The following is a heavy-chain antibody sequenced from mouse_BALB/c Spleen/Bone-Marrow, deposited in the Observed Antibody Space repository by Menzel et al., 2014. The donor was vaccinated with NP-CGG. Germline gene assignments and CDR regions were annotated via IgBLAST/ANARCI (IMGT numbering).Heavy chain of an antibody. J-gene: IGHJ4*01. CDR1: GFTFSSYI. CDR2: ISNGGGRP. CDR3: ARQGVYYGKTYYAMDY. Sequence: EVHLVESGGGLVQPGGSLKISCAASGFTFSSYIMSWVRQTPEKRLEWVAYISNGGGRPYYPDTVKGRFTISRDNAKNTLYLQMISLKSEDTAMYYCARQGVYYGKTYYAMDYWGQGTSVTVSS. V-gene: IGHV5-12-2*01. D-gene: IGHD2-1*01.